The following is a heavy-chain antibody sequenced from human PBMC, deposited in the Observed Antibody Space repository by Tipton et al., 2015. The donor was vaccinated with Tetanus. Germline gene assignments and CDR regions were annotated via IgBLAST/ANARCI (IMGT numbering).Heavy chain of an antibody. D-gene: IGHD6-6*01. Sequence: TLSLTCTVSGSSITSTTHYWGWIRQPPGKGLEWIGSVYTSGRPTFNPSLKSRVKVTVDTSKNQFSLRLDSVTVADTAVYYCARDQGGGRVVRLNWFDPWGQGTLVTVSS. J-gene: IGHJ5*02. CDR2: VYTSGRP. CDR1: GSSITSTTHY. V-gene: IGHV4-39*02. CDR3: ARDQGGGRVVRLNWFDP.